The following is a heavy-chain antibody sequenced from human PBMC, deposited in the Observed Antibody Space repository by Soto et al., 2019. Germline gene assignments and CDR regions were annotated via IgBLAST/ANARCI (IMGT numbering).Heavy chain of an antibody. CDR1: GFTFSDFG. Sequence: PGGSMRLSCAASGFTFSDFGMSWVRQAPGKGLEWVSVISASGDATYYAASVKGRFTPSRDNSKNTTYLQMTSLTVAGPGVYYCAKKVTIYAVDPADYWGQGTQVTVSS. CDR3: AKKVTIYAVDPADY. D-gene: IGHD3-3*01. V-gene: IGHV3-23*01. J-gene: IGHJ4*02. CDR2: ISASGDAT.